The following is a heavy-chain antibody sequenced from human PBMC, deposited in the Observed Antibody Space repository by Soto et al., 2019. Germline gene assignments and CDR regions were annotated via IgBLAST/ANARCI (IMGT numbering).Heavy chain of an antibody. D-gene: IGHD3-22*01. CDR3: ARDEYYDSSGYYYGVDY. CDR1: GYTFTIYG. CDR2: ISAYNGNT. Sequence: ASVKVSCKASGYTFTIYGISWVRQAPGQGFEWMGWISAYNGNTNYAQKLQGRVTMTTDTSTSTAYMELRSLRSDDTAVYYCARDEYYDSSGYYYGVDYWGQGTLVTVSS. V-gene: IGHV1-18*01. J-gene: IGHJ4*02.